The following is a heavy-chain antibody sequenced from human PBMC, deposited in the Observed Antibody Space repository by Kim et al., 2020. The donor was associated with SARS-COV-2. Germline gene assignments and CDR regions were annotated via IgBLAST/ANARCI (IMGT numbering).Heavy chain of an antibody. CDR3: ARREQGGWFDP. Sequence: EPRYHPSFQGQVTISADKSISTIYLQWSSLKASDSAMYYCARREQGGWFDPWGQGTQVTVSS. D-gene: IGHD3-16*01. CDR2: EP. J-gene: IGHJ5*02. V-gene: IGHV5-51*01.